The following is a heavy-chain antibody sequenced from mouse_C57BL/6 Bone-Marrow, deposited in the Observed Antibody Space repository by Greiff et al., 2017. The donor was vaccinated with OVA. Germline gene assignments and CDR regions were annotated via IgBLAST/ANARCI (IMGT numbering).Heavy chain of an antibody. CDR3: ARQGLLYFDY. CDR2: ISSGGSYT. CDR1: GFTFSSYG. V-gene: IGHV5-6*01. Sequence: EVQGVESGGDLVKPGGSLKLSCAASGFTFSSYGMSWVRQTPDKSLEWVATISSGGSYTYYPDSVKGRFTISRDNAKNTLYLQMSSLKSEDTAMYYCARQGLLYFDYWGQGTTLTVSS. J-gene: IGHJ2*01.